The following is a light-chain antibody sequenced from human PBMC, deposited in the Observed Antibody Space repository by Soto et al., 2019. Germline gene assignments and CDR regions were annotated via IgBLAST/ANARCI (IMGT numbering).Light chain of an antibody. CDR1: QSVSSSY. J-gene: IGKJ3*01. CDR2: GAS. V-gene: IGKV3-20*01. CDR3: QHYGSSPLFI. Sequence: EIVLTQSPGTLSLSPGERATLSCRASQSVSSSYLAWYQQKPGQAPRLLIYGASVRATGIPDRFSGSGSGTDFTLTISRLEPEDFAVYFCQHYGSSPLFIFGPGTKVDIK.